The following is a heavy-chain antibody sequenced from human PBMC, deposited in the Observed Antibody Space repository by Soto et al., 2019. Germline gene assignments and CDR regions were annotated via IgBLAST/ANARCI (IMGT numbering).Heavy chain of an antibody. J-gene: IGHJ4*02. D-gene: IGHD3-10*01. CDR2: IYYSGST. Sequence: PSETLSLTCTVSGGSISSGGYYWSWIRQHPGKGLEWIGYIYYSGSTYYNPSLKSRVTISVDTSKNQFSLKLSSVTAADTAVYYCARGGFGEVSLDYWGQGTLVTAPQ. V-gene: IGHV4-31*03. CDR1: GGSISSGGYY. CDR3: ARGGFGEVSLDY.